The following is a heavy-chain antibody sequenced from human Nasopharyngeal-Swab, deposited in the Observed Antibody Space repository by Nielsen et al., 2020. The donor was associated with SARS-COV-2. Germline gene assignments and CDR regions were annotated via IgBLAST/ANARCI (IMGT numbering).Heavy chain of an antibody. V-gene: IGHV3-15*01. CDR2: IKSKTEGGTT. J-gene: IGHJ4*02. Sequence: GGSLRLSCAASGCTFSNAWMSWVRQAPGKGLEWVGSIKSKTEGGTTDYAAPVKGRFTISRDDSKNTLYLQMKSLKTEDTAVYYCTTTLGYSSRCYFHYWGQGTLVTVSS. D-gene: IGHD6-13*01. CDR1: GCTFSNAW. CDR3: TTTLGYSSRCYFHY.